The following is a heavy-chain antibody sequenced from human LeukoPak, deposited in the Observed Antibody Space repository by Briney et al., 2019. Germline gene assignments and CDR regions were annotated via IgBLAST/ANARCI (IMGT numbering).Heavy chain of an antibody. CDR3: AKIRQWLVTPFDY. CDR2: ISGSGGST. D-gene: IGHD6-19*01. J-gene: IGHJ4*02. CDR1: GFTFSSYA. V-gene: IGHV3-23*01. Sequence: GGSLRLSCAASGFTFSSYAMTWVRQAPGKGLEWVSAISGSGGSTSYADSVKGRFTISRDNSKNTLYLQMNSLRAEDTAVYYCAKIRQWLVTPFDYWGQGTLVTVSS.